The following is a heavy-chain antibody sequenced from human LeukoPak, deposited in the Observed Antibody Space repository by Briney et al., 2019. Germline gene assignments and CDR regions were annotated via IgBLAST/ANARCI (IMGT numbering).Heavy chain of an antibody. V-gene: IGHV3-23*01. CDR3: ARQNDFWRGYYDY. CDR1: GFTFSSYA. J-gene: IGHJ4*02. D-gene: IGHD3-3*01. CDR2: ISGSGGST. Sequence: GGSLRLSCAASGFTFSSYAMSWVRQAPGKGLEWVSAISGSGGSTYYADSVKGRFTISRDNAKNSLHLQLNSLRAEDTAMYYCARQNDFWRGYYDYWGQGILVSVSS.